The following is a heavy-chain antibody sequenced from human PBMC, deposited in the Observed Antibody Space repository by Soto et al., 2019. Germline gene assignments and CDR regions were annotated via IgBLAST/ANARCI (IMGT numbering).Heavy chain of an antibody. D-gene: IGHD2-15*01. CDR2: IWYDGSNK. Sequence: QVQLVESGGGVVQPGRSLRLSCAASGFTFSSYGMHWVRQAPGKGLEWVAVIWYDGSNKYYEDSVKGRFTISRVNAKNTRDLQRNSLRADDTAVYYCARDNSLPSCRGGSCYDDHAFDIWGQGTMVTVSS. V-gene: IGHV3-33*01. CDR1: GFTFSSYG. J-gene: IGHJ3*02. CDR3: ARDNSLPSCRGGSCYDDHAFDI.